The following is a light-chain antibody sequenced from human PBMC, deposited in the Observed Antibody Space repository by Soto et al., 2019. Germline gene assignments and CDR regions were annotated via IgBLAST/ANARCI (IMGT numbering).Light chain of an antibody. V-gene: IGLV4-60*03. CDR3: ETWDSNTHTV. J-gene: IGLJ7*01. CDR2: LERSGSY. CDR1: SGHSTYT. Sequence: QSVLTQSSSASASLGSSVKLTCTLSSGHSTYTIAWHQQQPGKAPRYLMKLERSGSYNKGSGVPDGFSGSSSGADRYLTISNLQSEDEADYYCETWDSNTHTVFGGGTQLTVL.